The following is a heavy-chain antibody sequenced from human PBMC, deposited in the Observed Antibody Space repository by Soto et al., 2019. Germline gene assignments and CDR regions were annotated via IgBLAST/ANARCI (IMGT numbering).Heavy chain of an antibody. J-gene: IGHJ6*02. V-gene: IGHV1-8*01. D-gene: IGHD6-6*01. CDR3: AREMRVDSSSSSSYYYYYGMDV. CDR2: MNPKSGYT. CDR1: GYTFTTYD. Sequence: ASVKVSCKASGYTFTTYDINWVRQAAGQGLEWIGWMNPKSGYTGSARKFQGRVTMTRDTSTSTVYMELSSLRSEDTAVYYCAREMRVDSSSSSSYYYYYGMDVWGQGTTVTVSS.